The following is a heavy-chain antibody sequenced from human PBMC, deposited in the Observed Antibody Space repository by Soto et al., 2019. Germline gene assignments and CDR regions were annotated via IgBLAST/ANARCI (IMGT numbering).Heavy chain of an antibody. CDR3: ARTYISGYYYDFDY. CDR2: IIPIFGTA. CDR1: GGTFSSYA. Sequence: GASVKVSCKASGGTFSSYAICWVRQAPGQGLEWMGGIIPIFGTANYAQKFQGRVTITADESTSTAYMELSSLRSEDTAVYYCARTYISGYYYDFDYWGQGTLVTVSS. D-gene: IGHD3-22*01. J-gene: IGHJ4*02. V-gene: IGHV1-69*13.